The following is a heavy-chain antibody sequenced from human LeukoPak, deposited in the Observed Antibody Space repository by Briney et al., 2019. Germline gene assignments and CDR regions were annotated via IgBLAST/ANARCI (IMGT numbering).Heavy chain of an antibody. CDR2: ISSSGSTI. J-gene: IGHJ4*02. D-gene: IGHD2-21*01. CDR3: ATIPSTELNAY. Sequence: GGSLRLSCAASGFSFSSYEMNWVRQAPGKGLEWVSYISSSGSTIYYADSVRGRFTISRDNAKNSLYLQMNSLRADDTAVYFCATIPSTELNAYWGQGTLVTVSA. CDR1: GFSFSSYE. V-gene: IGHV3-48*03.